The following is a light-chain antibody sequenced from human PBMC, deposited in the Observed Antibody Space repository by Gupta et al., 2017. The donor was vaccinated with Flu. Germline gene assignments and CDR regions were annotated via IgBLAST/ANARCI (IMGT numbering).Light chain of an antibody. V-gene: IGKV5-2*01. J-gene: IGKJ2*01. Sequence: PAFMSATPGDKVNISGKASQGSDDDMNWYQKKPGEAAIFINQEATTHGPGIQTRCSGSEYGTDSTLTSKNIEAEDAAYYFYLQHAEFRYTFGHGTKVEIK. CDR3: LQHAEFRYT. CDR2: EAT. CDR1: QGSDDD.